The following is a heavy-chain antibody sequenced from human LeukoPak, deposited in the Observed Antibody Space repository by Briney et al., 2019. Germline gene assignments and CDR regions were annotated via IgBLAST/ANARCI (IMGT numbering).Heavy chain of an antibody. D-gene: IGHD3-9*01. Sequence: SETLSLTCTVSGGSISSYYWSWIRQPPGKGLEWIGYIYYSGSTNYNPSLKSRVTISVDMSKNQFSLKLSSVTAADTAVYYCARCGYFDWLFDYWGQGTLVTVSS. CDR1: GGSISSYY. CDR3: ARCGYFDWLFDY. J-gene: IGHJ4*02. CDR2: IYYSGST. V-gene: IGHV4-59*01.